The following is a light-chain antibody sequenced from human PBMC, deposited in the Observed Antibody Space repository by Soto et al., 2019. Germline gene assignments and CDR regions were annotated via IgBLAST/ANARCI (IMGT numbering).Light chain of an antibody. CDR1: QSVSSN. Sequence: VLTPYPATLSVSPGERATLSCRASQSVSSNLAWYQQRPGQPPMILIYGASSRATGIPDRFSGSGSGTDFTLTISRLEPEDFAAYYCQQSGSSPTTFGQRTRVDIK. V-gene: IGKV3-20*01. CDR2: GAS. J-gene: IGKJ5*01. CDR3: QQSGSSPTT.